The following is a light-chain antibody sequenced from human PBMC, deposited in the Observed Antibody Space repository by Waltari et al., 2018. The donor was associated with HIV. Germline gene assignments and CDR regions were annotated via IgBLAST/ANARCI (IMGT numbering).Light chain of an antibody. CDR1: SSDVGGYDY. Sequence: QSALTQPRSVSGSPGQSVTISCTGTSSDVGGYDYVSWYQQHPGRAPRLMIYEVTKLPSGVRDRVSGSESGNTASLTISGLQAEDEAEYYCCSYAGAYTFWVFGGGTQLTV. CDR3: CSYAGAYTFWV. J-gene: IGLJ3*02. V-gene: IGLV2-11*01. CDR2: EVT.